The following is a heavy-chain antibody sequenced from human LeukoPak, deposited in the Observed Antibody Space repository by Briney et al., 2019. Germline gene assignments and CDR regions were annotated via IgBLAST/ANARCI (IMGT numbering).Heavy chain of an antibody. J-gene: IGHJ4*02. D-gene: IGHD3-3*01. CDR2: INHSGST. V-gene: IGHV4-34*01. CDR1: GGSFSGYY. Sequence: SETLSLTCAVYGGSFSGYYWSWIRQPAGKGLEWSGEINHSGSTNYNPSLKSRVTISVDTSKNQFSLKLSSVTAADTAVYYCAITYYDFWSGYGLDYWGQGTLVTVSS. CDR3: AITYYDFWSGYGLDY.